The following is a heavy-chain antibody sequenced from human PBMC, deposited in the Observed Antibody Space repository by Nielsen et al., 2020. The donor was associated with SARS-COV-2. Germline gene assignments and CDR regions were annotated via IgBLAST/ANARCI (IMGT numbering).Heavy chain of an antibody. V-gene: IGHV4-31*03. CDR3: ARANITMIVVVSTGFDP. CDR2: IYYSGST. CDR1: GGSISSGGYY. J-gene: IGHJ5*02. Sequence: SETLSLTCTVSGGSISSGGYYWSWIRQHQGKGLEWIGYIYYSGSTYYNPSLKSRVTISVDTSKNQFSLKLSSVTAADTAVYYCARANITMIVVVSTGFDPWGQGTLVTVSS. D-gene: IGHD3-22*01.